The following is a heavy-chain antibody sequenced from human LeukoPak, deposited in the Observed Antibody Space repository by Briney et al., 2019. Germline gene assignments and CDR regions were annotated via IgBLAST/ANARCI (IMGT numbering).Heavy chain of an antibody. J-gene: IGHJ4*02. Sequence: PGGSLRLSCEASGFTFSSYTIHWVRQAPGKGLEWVSTISSGSSYMYYADSVKGRFTISRDNAKNSLFLQMNSLRAEDTAVYYCAKALAAAGTSDYWGQGTLVTVSS. CDR1: GFTFSSYT. D-gene: IGHD6-13*01. CDR3: AKALAAAGTSDY. V-gene: IGHV3-21*01. CDR2: ISSGSSYM.